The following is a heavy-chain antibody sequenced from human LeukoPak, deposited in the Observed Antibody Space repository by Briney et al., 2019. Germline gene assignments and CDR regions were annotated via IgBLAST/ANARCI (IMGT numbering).Heavy chain of an antibody. Sequence: GGSLRLSCAASGFTFSSYAMSWVRQAPGKGLEWVSAISGSGGSTYYADSMKGRFTISRDNSKNTLYLQMNSLRAEDTAVYYCAKDSDFWSGYFRYWGQGTLVTVSS. D-gene: IGHD3-3*01. CDR2: ISGSGGST. V-gene: IGHV3-23*01. CDR3: AKDSDFWSGYFRY. J-gene: IGHJ4*02. CDR1: GFTFSSYA.